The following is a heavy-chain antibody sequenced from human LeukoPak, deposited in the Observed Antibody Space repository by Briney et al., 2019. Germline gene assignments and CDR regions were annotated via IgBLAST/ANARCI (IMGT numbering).Heavy chain of an antibody. Sequence: SETLSLTCTVSGGSVSSGSYYWSWIRQPPGKGLEWIGYIYYSGSTNYNPSLKSRVTISVDTSKNQFSLKLSSVTAADTAVYYCARGHYDFLTVYPHVSPVDYWGQGPLFPVSS. CDR2: IYYSGST. D-gene: IGHD3-9*01. CDR1: GGSVSSGSYY. V-gene: IGHV4-61*01. CDR3: ARGHYDFLTVYPHVSPVDY. J-gene: IGHJ4*02.